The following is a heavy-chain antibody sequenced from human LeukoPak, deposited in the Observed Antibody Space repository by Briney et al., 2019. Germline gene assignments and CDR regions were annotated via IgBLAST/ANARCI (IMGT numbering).Heavy chain of an antibody. J-gene: IGHJ5*02. CDR2: ISGSGGST. D-gene: IGHD4-17*01. V-gene: IGHV3-23*01. Sequence: QSGGSLRLSCAASGFSFSSYAMSWVRQAPGKGLEWVSAISGSGGSTYYADSVKGRFTISRDNSKNTLYLQMNSLRAEDTAVYYCANLIYGDYGRGNWFDPWGQGTLVTVSS. CDR1: GFSFSSYA. CDR3: ANLIYGDYGRGNWFDP.